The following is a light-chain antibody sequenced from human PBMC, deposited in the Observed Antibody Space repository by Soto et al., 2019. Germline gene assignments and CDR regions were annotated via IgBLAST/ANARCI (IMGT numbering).Light chain of an antibody. CDR2: GAS. J-gene: IGKJ1*01. CDR3: QQYNNWPPA. CDR1: QSVSGN. V-gene: IGKV3-15*01. Sequence: EIVMTQSPATLSVSPGERATLSCRASQSVSGNLAWYQQKPGQAPRLLIYGASTRATGIQARFSGSRSGTEFTLSISSLQSEDFAVYYCQQYNNWPPAFGQGTKVEVK.